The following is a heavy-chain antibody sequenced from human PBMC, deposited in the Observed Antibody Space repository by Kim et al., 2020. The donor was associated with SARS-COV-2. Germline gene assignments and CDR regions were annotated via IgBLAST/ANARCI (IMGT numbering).Heavy chain of an antibody. V-gene: IGHV4-4*07. D-gene: IGHD6-13*01. J-gene: IGHJ4*02. Sequence: STPALKGRVTMSVDTSKNQFSLRLSSVTAADTAVYYCAREGIAAAGMADYWGQGTLVTVSS. CDR3: AREGIAAAGMADY.